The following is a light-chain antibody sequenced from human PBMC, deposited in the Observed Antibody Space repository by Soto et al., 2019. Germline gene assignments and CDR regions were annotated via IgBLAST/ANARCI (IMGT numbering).Light chain of an antibody. Sequence: DIQMTQSPSTLSASVGDTVTITCRASQTISRWLAWYKQKPGKAPRLLIYTASTLESGVPSRFRASGSGTEFTLTISSLQPDDFATYYCQHYNSYSEAFGQGTKVDIK. V-gene: IGKV1-5*01. CDR3: QHYNSYSEA. CDR2: TAS. CDR1: QTISRW. J-gene: IGKJ1*01.